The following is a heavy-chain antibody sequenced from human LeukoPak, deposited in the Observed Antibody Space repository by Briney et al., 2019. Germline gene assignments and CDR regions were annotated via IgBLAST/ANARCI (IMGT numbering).Heavy chain of an antibody. CDR3: ARHKSSGSYPLDY. CDR2: IYFSGST. V-gene: IGHV4-59*08. D-gene: IGHD3-22*01. CDR1: GGSISTYF. Sequence: PSETLSLTCTASGGSISTYFWSWIRQPPGKGLEWIGHIYFSGSTNYNPSLKSRVTITVDTSKNQFSLKLSSVTAADTAVYYCARHKSSGSYPLDYWGQGTLVTVSS. J-gene: IGHJ4*02.